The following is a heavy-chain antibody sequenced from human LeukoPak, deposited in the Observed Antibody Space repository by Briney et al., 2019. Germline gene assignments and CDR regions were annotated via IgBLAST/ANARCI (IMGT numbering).Heavy chain of an antibody. CDR3: ARVVVTAVGYNAFDI. D-gene: IGHD2-21*02. Sequence: SETLSLTCTVSGGSISSYYWSWIRQPPGKGLEWIGYIYYSGSTNYNPSLKSRVTISEDTSKNQFSLKLSCVTAADTAVYYCARVVVTAVGYNAFDIWGQGTMVTVSS. V-gene: IGHV4-59*01. CDR1: GGSISSYY. CDR2: IYYSGST. J-gene: IGHJ3*02.